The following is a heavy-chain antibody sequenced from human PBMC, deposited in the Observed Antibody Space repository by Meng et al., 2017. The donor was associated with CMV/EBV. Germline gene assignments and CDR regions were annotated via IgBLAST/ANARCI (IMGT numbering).Heavy chain of an antibody. CDR3: ARVRYYDFWSGYSERDYYYYGMDV. CDR1: GFTSSSYS. D-gene: IGHD3-3*01. CDR2: IYYSGST. Sequence: GSLRLSCAASGFTSSSYSMNWVRQAPGKGLEWIGYIYYSGSTNYNPSLKSRVTISVDTSKNQFSLKLSSVTAADTAVYYCARVRYYDFWSGYSERDYYYYGMDVWGQGTTVTVSS. J-gene: IGHJ6*02. V-gene: IGHV4-59*01.